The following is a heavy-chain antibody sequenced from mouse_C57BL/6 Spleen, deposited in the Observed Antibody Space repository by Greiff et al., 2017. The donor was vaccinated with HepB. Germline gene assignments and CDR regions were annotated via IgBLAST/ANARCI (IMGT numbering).Heavy chain of an antibody. CDR3: ARSGYGSTLYYFDY. J-gene: IGHJ2*01. Sequence: EVQLQQSGPELVKPGASVKIPCKASGYTFTDYNMDWVKQSPGKSLEWIGDINPNNGGTIYNQKFKGKATLTVDKSSSTAYMELRSLTSEDTAVYYCARSGYGSTLYYFDYWGQGTTLTVSS. CDR1: GYTFTDYN. CDR2: INPNNGGT. D-gene: IGHD1-1*01. V-gene: IGHV1-18*01.